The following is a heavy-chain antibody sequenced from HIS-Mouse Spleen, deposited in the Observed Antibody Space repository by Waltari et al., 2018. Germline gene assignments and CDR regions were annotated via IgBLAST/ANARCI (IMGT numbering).Heavy chain of an antibody. CDR3: ARAGDFWRWGVDY. CDR1: GYTFTGYY. J-gene: IGHJ4*02. Sequence: QVQLVQSGAEVKKPGASVKVSCKASGYTFTGYYMHWVRQAPGQGLEWMGWSNPNRGGTNYEQKCQGRGTRTRETAISTAYMELSRLRSDDTAVYYCARAGDFWRWGVDYWGQGTLVTVSS. CDR2: SNPNRGGT. D-gene: IGHD3-3*01. V-gene: IGHV1-2*02.